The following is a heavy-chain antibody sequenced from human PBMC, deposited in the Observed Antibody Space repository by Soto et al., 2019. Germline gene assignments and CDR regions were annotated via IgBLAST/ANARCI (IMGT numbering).Heavy chain of an antibody. CDR1: GFTVSSNY. CDR3: ARDDREYQLPSYGMDV. J-gene: IGHJ6*02. Sequence: EVQLVETGGGLIQPGGSLRLSCAASGFTVSSNYMSWVRQAPGKGLEWVSAIYSGGSTYYADSVKGRFTISRDNSKNTLYLKMNSLRAEDTAVYYCARDDREYQLPSYGMDVWGQGTTVTVSS. D-gene: IGHD2-2*01. V-gene: IGHV3-53*02. CDR2: IYSGGST.